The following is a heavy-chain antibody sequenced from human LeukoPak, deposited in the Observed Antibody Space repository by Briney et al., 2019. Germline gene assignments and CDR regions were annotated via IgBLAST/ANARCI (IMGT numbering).Heavy chain of an antibody. D-gene: IGHD6-13*01. CDR2: IIPIFGTA. CDR1: GGTFSNHA. J-gene: IGHJ5*02. Sequence: GASVKVSCKASGGTFSNHAVSWVRQAPGQGLEWMGGIIPIFGTANYAQKFQGRVTITADESTSTAYMELSSLKASDTAMYYCATSPGATAAGTAWGQGTLVTVSS. V-gene: IGHV1-69*13. CDR3: ATSPGATAAGTA.